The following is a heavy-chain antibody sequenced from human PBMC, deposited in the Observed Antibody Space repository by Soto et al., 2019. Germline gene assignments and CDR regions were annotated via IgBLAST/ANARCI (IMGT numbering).Heavy chain of an antibody. V-gene: IGHV3-48*01. J-gene: IGHJ4*02. CDR1: GFTFSTYS. CDR3: TRDPEALDY. Sequence: GGSLILSCAASGFTFSTYSMNWVRQAPGKGLEWVAYVSRGSPTMHYADSVKGRFTISRDNAKNSLYLQMNSLKADDTAVYYCTRDPEALDYWGQGTLVTVSS. CDR2: VSRGSPTM.